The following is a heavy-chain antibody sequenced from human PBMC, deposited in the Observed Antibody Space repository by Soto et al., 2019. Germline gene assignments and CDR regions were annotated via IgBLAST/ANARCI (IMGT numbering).Heavy chain of an antibody. V-gene: IGHV3-66*01. J-gene: IGHJ6*03. Sequence: GGSLRLSCAASGLTVSSNYMSWVRQAPGKGLEWVSVIYSGGSTYYADSVKGRFTISRDNSKNTLYLQMNSLRAEDTAVYYCARTIVPAAMLSYYYYYMDVWGKGTTVTVSS. CDR1: GLTVSSNY. D-gene: IGHD2-2*01. CDR3: ARTIVPAAMLSYYYYYMDV. CDR2: IYSGGST.